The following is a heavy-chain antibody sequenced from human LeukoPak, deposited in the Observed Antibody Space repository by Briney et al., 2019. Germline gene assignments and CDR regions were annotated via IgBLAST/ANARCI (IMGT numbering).Heavy chain of an antibody. Sequence: PGGSLRLSCAASGFTFKNYVIHWARKAPGKGLEWLAVASYGGSNKHYADSVKARFAISRDNSKNTLCLQMSSLRAEDTAVYYCAREGYYVSGTTSFDFWGQGTLVTVSS. J-gene: IGHJ4*02. D-gene: IGHD3-10*01. CDR3: AREGYYVSGTTSFDF. CDR2: ASYGGSNK. CDR1: GFTFKNYV. V-gene: IGHV3-30*09.